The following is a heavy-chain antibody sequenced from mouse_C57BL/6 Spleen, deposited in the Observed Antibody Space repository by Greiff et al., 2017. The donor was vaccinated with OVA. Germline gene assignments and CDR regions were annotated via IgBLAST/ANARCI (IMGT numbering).Heavy chain of an antibody. Sequence: QVQLQQPGAELVKPGASVKLSCKASGYTFTSYWMHWVKQRPGRGLEWIGEILPGSGSTNYNEKFKGKATFTADTSSNTAYMQLSSLTTEDSAIYYCARGGFAYWGQGTLVTVSA. J-gene: IGHJ3*01. V-gene: IGHV1-9*01. CDR2: ILPGSGST. CDR3: ARGGFAY. CDR1: GYTFTSYW.